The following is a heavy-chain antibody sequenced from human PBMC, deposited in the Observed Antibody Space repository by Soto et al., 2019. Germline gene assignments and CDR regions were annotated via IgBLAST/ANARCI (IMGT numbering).Heavy chain of an antibody. Sequence: GGSRRSSFAASGFTFGGFWLSWAGQAPGRGLEWVANIKQDGSEKYYVDSVKGRFTISRDNAKNSLYLQMNSLRAEDTAVYYCARDPGVLLWFGEPYGMDVWGQGTTVTVSS. J-gene: IGHJ6*02. V-gene: IGHV3-7*01. CDR3: ARDPGVLLWFGEPYGMDV. D-gene: IGHD3-10*01. CDR2: IKQDGSEK. CDR1: GFTFGGFW.